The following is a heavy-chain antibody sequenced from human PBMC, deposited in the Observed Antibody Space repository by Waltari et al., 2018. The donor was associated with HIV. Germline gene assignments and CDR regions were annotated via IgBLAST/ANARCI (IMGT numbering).Heavy chain of an antibody. CDR2: IYQSGST. Sequence: QVQLQESGPGLVKPSGTLSLTCAVSGGSLSSSKWWSWVRQPPGKGLEWIGEIYQSGSTNYNPSRKSRVTISVDKSKNQFSLKLSSVTAADTAVYYCAHSSSWGNYYYGMDVWGQGTTVTVSS. J-gene: IGHJ6*02. D-gene: IGHD6-13*01. CDR3: AHSSSWGNYYYGMDV. V-gene: IGHV4-4*02. CDR1: GGSLSSSKW.